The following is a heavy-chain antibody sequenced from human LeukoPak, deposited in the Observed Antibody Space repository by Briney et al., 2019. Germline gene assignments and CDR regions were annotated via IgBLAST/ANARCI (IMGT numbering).Heavy chain of an antibody. D-gene: IGHD2-2*01. J-gene: IGHJ4*02. CDR3: ARAPFGDIVVVPAANQEGRDDYNYSDY. Sequence: SETLSLTCAVYGGSFSGYYWSWIRQPPGKGLEWIGEINHSGSTNYNPSLKSRVTISVDTSKNQFSLKLSSVTAADTAVYYCARAPFGDIVVVPAANQEGRDDYNYSDYWGQGTLVTVSS. CDR1: GGSFSGYY. V-gene: IGHV4-34*01. CDR2: INHSGST.